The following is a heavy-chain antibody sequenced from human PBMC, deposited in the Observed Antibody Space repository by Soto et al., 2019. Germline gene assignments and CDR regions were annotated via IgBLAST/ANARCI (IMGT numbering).Heavy chain of an antibody. CDR1: GYTFTSYA. V-gene: IGHV1-3*01. CDR3: ANAKEGYYYYGMDV. Sequence: ASVKVSCKASGYTFTSYAMHWVRQAPGQMLEWMGWINAGNGNTKYPQKFQGRVTITRDTSASTAYMELSSLRSEDTAVDDCANAKEGYYYYGMDVGGQGTTVPVSS. CDR2: INAGNGNT. J-gene: IGHJ6*02.